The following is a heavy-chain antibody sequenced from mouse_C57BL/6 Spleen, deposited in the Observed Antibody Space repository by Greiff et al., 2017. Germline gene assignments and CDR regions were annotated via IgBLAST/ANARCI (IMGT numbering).Heavy chain of an antibody. CDR1: GYAFSSYW. D-gene: IGHD1-1*01. V-gene: IGHV1-80*01. Sequence: QVQLQQSGAELVKPGASVKISCKASGYAFSSYWMNWVKQRPGQGLEWIGQIYPGDGDTNYNGKFKGKATLTADKSSSTAYMQLSSLTCEDSAVDFCARADYYGSRPWYFDVWGTGTTVTVSS. CDR2: IYPGDGDT. CDR3: ARADYYGSRPWYFDV. J-gene: IGHJ1*03.